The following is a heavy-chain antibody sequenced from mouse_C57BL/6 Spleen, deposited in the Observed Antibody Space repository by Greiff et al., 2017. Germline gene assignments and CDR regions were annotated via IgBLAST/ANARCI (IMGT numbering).Heavy chain of an antibody. J-gene: IGHJ3*01. CDR2: IDPSDSYT. V-gene: IGHV1-50*01. CDR3: ARREGYYGGFAY. Sequence: QVQLQQPGAELVKPGASVKLSCKASGYTFTSYWMQWVKQRPGQGLEWIGEIDPSDSYTNYNQKFKGKATLTVDTSSSTAYMQLSSLTSEDSAVYYGARREGYYGGFAYWGQGTLVTVSA. CDR1: GYTFTSYW. D-gene: IGHD1-1*01.